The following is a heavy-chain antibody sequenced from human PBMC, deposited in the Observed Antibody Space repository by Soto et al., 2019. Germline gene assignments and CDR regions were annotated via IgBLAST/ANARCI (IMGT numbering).Heavy chain of an antibody. Sequence: PSETLSLTCTVSGDSSSSGDYYWSRIRQPPGKGLEWIGYMYYSGSTNYNPSLKSRVTISVDTSKNQFSLKLSSVTAADTAVYYCARVTVPAAIGFAFDPWGQGTLVTVSS. CDR2: MYYSGST. D-gene: IGHD2-2*01. CDR1: GDSSSSGDYY. J-gene: IGHJ5*02. CDR3: ARVTVPAAIGFAFDP. V-gene: IGHV4-30-4*01.